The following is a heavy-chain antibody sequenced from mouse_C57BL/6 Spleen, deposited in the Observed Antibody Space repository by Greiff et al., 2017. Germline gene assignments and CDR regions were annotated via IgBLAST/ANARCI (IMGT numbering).Heavy chain of an antibody. CDR2: ISYDGSN. Sequence: DVKLVESGPGLVKPSQSLSLTCSVTGYSITSGYYWNWIRQFPGNKLEWMGYISYDGSNNYNPSLKNRISITRDTSKSQFFLKLNSVTTEDTATYYCARSGTTVVAMRNYFDYWGQGTTLTVSS. CDR1: GYSITSGYY. V-gene: IGHV3-6*01. D-gene: IGHD1-1*01. CDR3: ARSGTTVVAMRNYFDY. J-gene: IGHJ2*01.